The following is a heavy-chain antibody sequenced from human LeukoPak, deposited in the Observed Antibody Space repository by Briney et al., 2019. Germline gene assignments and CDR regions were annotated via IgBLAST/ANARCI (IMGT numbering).Heavy chain of an antibody. V-gene: IGHV4-39*01. CDR2: IYYSGST. CDR3: ASLCSGGSCYSGPPTDY. J-gene: IGHJ4*02. Sequence: PSETLSLTCTVSGGSISSSSYYWGWIRQPPGKGLEWIGSIYYSGSTYYSPSLKSRVTISVDTSKNQFSLKLSSVTAADTAVYYCASLCSGGSCYSGPPTDYWGQGTLVTVSS. D-gene: IGHD2-15*01. CDR1: GGSISSSSYY.